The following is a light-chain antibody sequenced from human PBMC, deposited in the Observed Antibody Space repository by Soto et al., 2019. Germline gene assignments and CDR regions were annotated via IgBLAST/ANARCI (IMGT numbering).Light chain of an antibody. Sequence: EIVLTQSPATLSLSPGERATLSFRASRRVTTFLAWYQQKPGQAPRLLIYDASKRATGVPTRFSGSGSGTDFTLTISSLEPEDFAVYHCQQRTNWPLTFGGGTKVERK. J-gene: IGKJ4*01. V-gene: IGKV3-11*01. CDR1: RRVTTF. CDR3: QQRTNWPLT. CDR2: DAS.